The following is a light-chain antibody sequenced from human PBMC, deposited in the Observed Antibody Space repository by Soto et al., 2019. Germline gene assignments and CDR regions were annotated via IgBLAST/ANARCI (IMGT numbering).Light chain of an antibody. CDR2: GAS. Sequence: EIVLTQSPCTLSLSPGERATLSCRASQSVSSSYLAWYQQKPGQAPRLLIYGASNRATGIPERFSGSVSGTDFTLTISRLEPEDFAVYYCQQYGSSPYTFGQGTKLEIK. J-gene: IGKJ2*01. CDR1: QSVSSSY. CDR3: QQYGSSPYT. V-gene: IGKV3-20*01.